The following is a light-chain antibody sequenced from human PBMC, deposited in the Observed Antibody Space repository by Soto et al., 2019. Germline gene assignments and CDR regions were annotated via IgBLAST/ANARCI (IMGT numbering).Light chain of an antibody. CDR3: QQTYNTPQT. CDR1: QSISNY. V-gene: IGKV1-39*01. CDR2: AAS. Sequence: DIQMTQTPSSLSASVGDRVTISCRASQSISNYLNWYQQKPGKATNVLIYAASSLQSGVPSRFSGSGSGTDFTLTISSLQPEDFATYYCQQTYNTPQTFGQGTKVDIK. J-gene: IGKJ1*01.